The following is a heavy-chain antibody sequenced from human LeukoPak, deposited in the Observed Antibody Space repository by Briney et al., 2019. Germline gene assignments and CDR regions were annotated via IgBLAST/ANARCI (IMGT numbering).Heavy chain of an antibody. J-gene: IGHJ6*03. CDR3: ARMRLEDYYYYYMDV. V-gene: IGHV4-61*02. CDR2: IYTSGST. Sequence: PSETLSLTCTVSGGSISSGSYYWSWIRQPAGKGLEWIGRIYTSGSTNYNPSLKSRVTISVDTSKNQFSLKLSSVTAADTAVYYCARMRLEDYYYYYMDVWGKGTTVTVSS. CDR1: GGSISSGSYY.